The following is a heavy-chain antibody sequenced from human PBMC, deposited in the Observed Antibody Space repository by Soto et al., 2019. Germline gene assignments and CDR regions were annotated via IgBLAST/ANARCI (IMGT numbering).Heavy chain of an antibody. Sequence: PGGSLRLSCAASGFTFSRYWMNWVRQAPGKGLEWVASIKQDGSEKYYVDSVKGRFTISRDDAKNSLYLQMNSLRAEDTAVYYCARDQGWDNGNHNYYNDRDVWGQGTTVTVS. J-gene: IGHJ6*02. V-gene: IGHV3-7*01. CDR2: IKQDGSEK. CDR3: ARDQGWDNGNHNYYNDRDV. CDR1: GFTFSRYW. D-gene: IGHD1-20*01.